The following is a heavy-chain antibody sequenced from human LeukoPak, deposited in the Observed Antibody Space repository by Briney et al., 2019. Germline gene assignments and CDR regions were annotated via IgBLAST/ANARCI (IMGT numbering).Heavy chain of an antibody. V-gene: IGHV1-24*01. D-gene: IGHD6-19*01. CDR2: FDPEDGET. Sequence: ASVKVSCKVSGYTLTELSMHWVRQAPGKGLEWMGGFDPEDGETIYAQKFQGRVTMTEDTSTDTAYMELSSLRSEDTAVYYCATSSSSGSPEDWFDPWGQGTLVTVSS. J-gene: IGHJ5*02. CDR1: GYTLTELS. CDR3: ATSSSSGSPEDWFDP.